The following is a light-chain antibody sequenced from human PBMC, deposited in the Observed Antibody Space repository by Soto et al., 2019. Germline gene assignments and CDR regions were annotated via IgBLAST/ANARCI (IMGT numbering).Light chain of an antibody. V-gene: IGLV2-14*01. CDR1: SSDVGGYNY. Sequence: ALTQPASVSGSPGQSITISCTGTSSDVGGYNYVSWYQQHPGKAPKFMIYDVSNRPSGVSNRFSGSKSGNTASLTISGLQAEDEADYYCSSFTNINTVVFGGGTKLTVL. J-gene: IGLJ2*01. CDR3: SSFTNINTVV. CDR2: DVS.